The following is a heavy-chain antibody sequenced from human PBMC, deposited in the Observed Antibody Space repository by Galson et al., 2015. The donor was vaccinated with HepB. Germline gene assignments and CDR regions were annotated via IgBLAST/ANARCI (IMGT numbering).Heavy chain of an antibody. CDR2: IYYTGST. V-gene: IGHV4-30-4*01. CDR3: ARRIAISGERFDY. J-gene: IGHJ4*02. Sequence: TLSLTCTVSGGSISSDNHYWTWIRQPPGKGLEWIGYIYYTGSTYYNPSLKSRITLSVDTSNNQFSLRLSSVAAADTAVYYCARRIAISGERFDYWGQGTLVTVSS. CDR1: GGSISSDNHY. D-gene: IGHD3-3*01.